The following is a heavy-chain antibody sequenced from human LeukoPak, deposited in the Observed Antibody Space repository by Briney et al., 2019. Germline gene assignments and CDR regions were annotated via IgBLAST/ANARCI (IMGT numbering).Heavy chain of an antibody. D-gene: IGHD3-10*01. CDR2: IDTSGGST. V-gene: IGHV3-23*01. CDR1: GFTFSNYA. J-gene: IGHJ6*03. CDR3: AKYGSGTYYYYYYYMDV. Sequence: GGSLRLSCAASGFTFSNYAMSWVRQAPGKGLEWVSAIDTSGGSTYYADSVNGRFTISRDNSKSMLFLQMNSLRAEDMALYYCAKYGSGTYYYYYYYMDVWGKGTTVTVSS.